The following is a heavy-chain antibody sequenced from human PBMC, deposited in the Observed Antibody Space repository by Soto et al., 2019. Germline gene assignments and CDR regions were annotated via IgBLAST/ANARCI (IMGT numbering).Heavy chain of an antibody. CDR1: GYTFTSYD. CDR2: MNPNSGNT. V-gene: IGHV1-8*01. D-gene: IGHD6-19*01. CDR3: AIGRSVGWDYYYIDV. J-gene: IGHJ6*03. Sequence: ASVKVSCKASGYTFTSYDINWVRQATGQGLEWMGWMNPNSGNTGYAQKFQGRVTMTRNTSISTAYMELSSLRSEDTAVYYCAIGRSVGWDYYYIDVWGKGTTVTVSS.